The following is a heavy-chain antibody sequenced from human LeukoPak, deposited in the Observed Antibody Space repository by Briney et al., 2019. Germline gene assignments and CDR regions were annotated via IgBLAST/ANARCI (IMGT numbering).Heavy chain of an antibody. CDR1: GGSISSYY. CDR3: ARGYCSGGSCYYGYMDV. V-gene: IGHV4-59*01. J-gene: IGHJ6*03. CDR2: IYYSGST. D-gene: IGHD2-15*01. Sequence: SETLSLTCTVSGGSISSYYWSWIRQPPGKGLEWIGYIYYSGSTNYNPSLKSRVTISVDTSKNQFSLKLSSVTAADTAVYYCARGYCSGGSCYYGYMDVWGKGTTVTISS.